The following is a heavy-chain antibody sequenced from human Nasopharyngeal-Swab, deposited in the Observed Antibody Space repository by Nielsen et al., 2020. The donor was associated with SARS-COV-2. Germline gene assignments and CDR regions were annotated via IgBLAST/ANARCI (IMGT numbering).Heavy chain of an antibody. CDR1: GFTFSSYW. V-gene: IGHV3-7*01. D-gene: IGHD2-21*02. CDR2: IKQDGSEK. CDR3: ARTAAFCGGDCYSEFFQH. J-gene: IGHJ1*01. Sequence: GESLKISCAASGFTFSSYWMSWVRQAPGKGLEWVANIKQDGSEKYYVDSVKGRFTISRDNAKNSLYLQMNSLRAEDTAVYYCARTAAFCGGDCYSEFFQHWGQGTLVTVSS.